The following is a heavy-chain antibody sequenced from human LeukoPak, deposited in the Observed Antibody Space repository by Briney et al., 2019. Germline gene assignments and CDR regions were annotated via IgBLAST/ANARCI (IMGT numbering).Heavy chain of an antibody. Sequence: GGSLRLSCAASGFTFSSYTMSWVRQAPGKGLEWVSTITTSDGNTYYADSVKGRFTISRDNAKNSLHLQMNSLRAEDTAVYYCTRGRRRDPTGSSYYYGMDVWGQGTTVAVSS. V-gene: IGHV3-23*01. CDR3: TRGRRRDPTGSSYYYGMDV. J-gene: IGHJ6*02. D-gene: IGHD1-1*01. CDR2: ITTSDGNT. CDR1: GFTFSSYT.